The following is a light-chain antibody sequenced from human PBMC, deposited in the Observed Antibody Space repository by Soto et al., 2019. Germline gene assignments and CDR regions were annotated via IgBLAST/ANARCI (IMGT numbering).Light chain of an antibody. V-gene: IGLV3-21*04. CDR1: NIGSKS. Sequence: SYELTQPPSVSVAPGKTARITCGGNNIGSKSVHWYQQKPGQAPVLVIYYDSDRLSGIPERFSGSNSGNTATLTISRVEAGDEADYYCQVWDSSSDHLVFGGGTQLTVL. CDR3: QVWDSSSDHLV. J-gene: IGLJ2*01. CDR2: YDS.